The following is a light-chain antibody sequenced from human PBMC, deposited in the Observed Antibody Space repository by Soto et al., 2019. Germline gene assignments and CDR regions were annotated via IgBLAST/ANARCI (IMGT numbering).Light chain of an antibody. CDR3: SSYTSTRPVV. CDR2: EVS. Sequence: QSVLTPPASVSGSPGQSITISCTGTSSDVGGYNYVSWYQQHPGKAPKLIIYEVSHRPSGVSNRFSGSKSGNTASLTISGLQAEDEADYYCSSYTSTRPVVFGGGTQLTVL. J-gene: IGLJ2*01. V-gene: IGLV2-14*01. CDR1: SSDVGGYNY.